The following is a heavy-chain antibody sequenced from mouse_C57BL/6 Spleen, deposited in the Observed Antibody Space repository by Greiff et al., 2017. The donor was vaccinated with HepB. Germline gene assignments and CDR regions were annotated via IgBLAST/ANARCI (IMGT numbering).Heavy chain of an antibody. CDR2: IDPSDSYT. CDR3: ARSSDYDEAMDY. CDR1: GYTFTSYW. D-gene: IGHD2-4*01. J-gene: IGHJ4*01. Sequence: QVQLQQPGAELVKPGASVKLSCKASGYTFTSYWMQWVKQRPGQGLEWIGEIDPSDSYTNYNQKFKGKATLTVDTSSSTAYMQLSSLTSEDSAVYDCARSSDYDEAMDYWGQGTSVTVSS. V-gene: IGHV1-50*01.